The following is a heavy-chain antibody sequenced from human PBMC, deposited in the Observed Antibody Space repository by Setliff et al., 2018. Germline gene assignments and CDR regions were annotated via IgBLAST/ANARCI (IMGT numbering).Heavy chain of an antibody. D-gene: IGHD2-21*01. Sequence: PGGSLRLSCATSGFTFSDYYMSWIRQTPGKGLVWVSRIKDDGSITSYADSVKGRFTVSRDNAKNTLYLQMNRLRAEDTGVYYCARVIVGGGNTPFDLWGQGTLVTVSS. J-gene: IGHJ4*02. V-gene: IGHV3-74*01. CDR2: IKDDGSIT. CDR1: GFTFSDYY. CDR3: ARVIVGGGNTPFDL.